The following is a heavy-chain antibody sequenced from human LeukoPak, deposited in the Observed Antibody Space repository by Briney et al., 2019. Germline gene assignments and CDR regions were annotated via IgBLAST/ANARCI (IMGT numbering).Heavy chain of an antibody. V-gene: IGHV3-23*01. J-gene: IGHJ4*02. CDR3: AREATVTTTYYFDY. D-gene: IGHD4-17*01. CDR1: GFTFSSYG. Sequence: PGGSLRLSCEASGFTFSSYGMTWVRQAPGKGLEWVAALSGSGGRTYYADSVKGRFTISRDNSKNTLYLQMNSLRAEDTAVYYCAREATVTTTYYFDYWGQGTLVTVSS. CDR2: LSGSGGRT.